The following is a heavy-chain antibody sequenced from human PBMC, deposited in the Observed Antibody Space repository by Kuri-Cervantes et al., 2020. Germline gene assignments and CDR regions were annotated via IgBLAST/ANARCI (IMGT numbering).Heavy chain of an antibody. V-gene: IGHV3-23*01. J-gene: IGHJ3*02. CDR1: GFTFSKFA. CDR3: ARGCSGGSCQDAFDI. D-gene: IGHD2-15*01. Sequence: GGSLRLSCTASGFTFSKFAMSWVRQAPGKGLEWVSGIPGSGPDRYYADSVKGRFTISRDNAKNSLYLQMNSLRAEDTAVYYCARGCSGGSCQDAFDIWGQGTMVTVSS. CDR2: IPGSGPDR.